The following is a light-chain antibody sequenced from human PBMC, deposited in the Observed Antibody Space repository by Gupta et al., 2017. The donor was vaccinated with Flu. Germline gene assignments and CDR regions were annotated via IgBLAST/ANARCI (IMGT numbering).Light chain of an antibody. J-gene: IGLJ3*02. Sequence: QSVLTPPPSVSAAPGQTVTISCSGRSSNIGSGNNYVSWYQQLPGTAPKLLIYDNDKRPSGIPDRFSGSKSDTSATLGITGLQTGDEADYYCGTWDNSLSAWVFGGGTKLTVL. CDR1: SSNIGSGNNY. CDR3: GTWDNSLSAWV. V-gene: IGLV1-51*01. CDR2: DND.